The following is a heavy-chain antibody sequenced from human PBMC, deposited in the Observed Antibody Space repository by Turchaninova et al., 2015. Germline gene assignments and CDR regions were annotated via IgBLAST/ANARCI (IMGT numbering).Heavy chain of an antibody. CDR2: VAGNGSTT. CDR1: EFTFSSYW. Sequence: EVQLVESGGGLVQPGGSLRLSCEASEFTFSSYWMHWVRQAPGKGLAWVSSVAGNGSTTTYADSVKGRFINSRDNAKNTLYLQMNSLRAEDTAVYYCTRTYYFDIWGQGTLVAVSS. V-gene: IGHV3-74*01. CDR3: TRTYYFDI. J-gene: IGHJ4*02.